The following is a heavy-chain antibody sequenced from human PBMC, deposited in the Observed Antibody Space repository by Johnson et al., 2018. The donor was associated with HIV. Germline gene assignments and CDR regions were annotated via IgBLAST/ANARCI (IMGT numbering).Heavy chain of an antibody. V-gene: IGHV3-74*01. CDR1: RFTFSSSW. CDR2: INSDGSDT. CDR3: AREVNAFDI. D-gene: IGHD3-22*01. Sequence: VQLVESGGDLVQPGRSLRLSCPASRFTFSSSWMHWVRQVPRPGLVWVSGINSDGSDTWYADSVKGRFTISRDNAKSTLYLQMNSLRAEDTAVYYCAREVNAFDIWGQGTVVTVSS. J-gene: IGHJ3*02.